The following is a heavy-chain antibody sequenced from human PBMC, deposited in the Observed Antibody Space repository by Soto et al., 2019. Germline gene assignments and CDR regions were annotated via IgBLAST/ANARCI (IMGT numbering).Heavy chain of an antibody. J-gene: IGHJ6*03. CDR2: MNPNSGNT. Sequence: GASVKVSCKASGYTFTSYDINWVRQATGQGLEWMGWMNPNSGNTGYAQKFQGRVTMTRNTSISTAYMELSSLRSEDTAVYYCARGVITMVRGVIIDYYYYYMDVWGKGTTVTVSS. D-gene: IGHD3-10*01. CDR3: ARGVITMVRGVIIDYYYYYMDV. V-gene: IGHV1-8*01. CDR1: GYTFTSYD.